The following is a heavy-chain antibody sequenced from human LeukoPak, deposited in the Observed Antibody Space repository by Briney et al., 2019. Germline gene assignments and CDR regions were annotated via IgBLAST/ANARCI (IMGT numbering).Heavy chain of an antibody. J-gene: IGHJ3*02. V-gene: IGHV3-30*04. CDR1: GFTFSSYA. Sequence: TGRSLRLSCAASGFTFSSYAMHWVRQAPGKGLEWVAVISYDGSNKYYADSVKGRFTISRDNSKNTLYLQMNSLTAEDTAVYYCARDAHSGAFDIWGQGTMVTVSS. D-gene: IGHD6-19*01. CDR3: ARDAHSGAFDI. CDR2: ISYDGSNK.